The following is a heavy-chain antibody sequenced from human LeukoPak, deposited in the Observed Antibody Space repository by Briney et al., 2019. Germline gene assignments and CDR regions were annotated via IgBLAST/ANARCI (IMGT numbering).Heavy chain of an antibody. Sequence: PSETLSLTCTVSGGSITNYYWGWIRQPPGKGLEWIGHIHHSGRAAYSPSLTGRVTISVDPSNIHFSLRLTSMTAADTAVYRCVRFISSGLDYWGQGILVTVSS. V-gene: IGHV4-59*08. CDR3: VRFISSGLDY. D-gene: IGHD6-19*01. CDR2: IHHSGRA. J-gene: IGHJ4*02. CDR1: GGSITNYY.